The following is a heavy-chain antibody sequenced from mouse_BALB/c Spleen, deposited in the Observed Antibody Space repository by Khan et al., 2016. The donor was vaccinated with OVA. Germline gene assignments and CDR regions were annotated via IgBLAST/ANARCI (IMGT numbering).Heavy chain of an antibody. J-gene: IGHJ4*01. D-gene: IGHD1-2*01. V-gene: IGHV14-3*02. CDR1: GFNIKDTY. Sequence: EVQLQESGAEVVKAGASVKLSCTASGFNIKDTYVHWVKQKPEQGLEWIGRIDPATDNTKYDPKFQGKATITADTSSNTVYFHLSSLTSEDTAVYYCARNESHYYGAYAIDYWGQGTSVTVSS. CDR2: IDPATDNT. CDR3: ARNESHYYGAYAIDY.